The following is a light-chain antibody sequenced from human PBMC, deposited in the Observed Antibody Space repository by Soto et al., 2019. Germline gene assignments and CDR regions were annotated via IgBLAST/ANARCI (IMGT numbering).Light chain of an antibody. CDR2: EAA. CDR1: QSLLHSDGKTY. V-gene: IGKV2D-29*02. J-gene: IGKJ4*01. Sequence: EIVMTQTPLSLSVTPGQPASISCKSSQSLLHSDGKTYLYWYLQKPGQSPQLLIYEAANRFSGVPDRFSVSGSGTDFTLKISRVEAEDVGGYYCMQSKQFPLTFGGGTKVEIK. CDR3: MQSKQFPLT.